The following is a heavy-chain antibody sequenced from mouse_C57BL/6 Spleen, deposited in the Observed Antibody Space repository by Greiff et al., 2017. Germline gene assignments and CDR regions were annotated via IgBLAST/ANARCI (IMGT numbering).Heavy chain of an antibody. CDR1: GYTFTSYW. CDR2: IHPNSGST. CDR3: ARSSLQFITTVVGGYYFDY. V-gene: IGHV1-64*01. D-gene: IGHD1-1*01. Sequence: QVHVKQSGAELVKPGASVKLSCKASGYTFTSYWMHWVKQRPGQGLEWIGMIHPNSGSTNYNEKFKSKATLTVDKSSSTAYMQLSSLTSEDSAVYYWARSSLQFITTVVGGYYFDYWGQGTTLTVSS. J-gene: IGHJ2*01.